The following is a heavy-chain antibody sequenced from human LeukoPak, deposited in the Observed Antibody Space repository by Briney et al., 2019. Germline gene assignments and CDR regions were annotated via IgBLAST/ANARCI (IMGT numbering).Heavy chain of an antibody. CDR3: AGGGSGSYYKSWVGYFDY. V-gene: IGHV1-69*05. J-gene: IGHJ4*02. D-gene: IGHD3-10*01. Sequence: SVKVSCKASGGTFSSYAISWVRQAPGQGLEWMGRIIPIFGTANYAQKFQGRVTITTDESTSTAYMELSSLRSEYTAVYYCAGGGSGSYYKSWVGYFDYWGQGTLVTVSS. CDR1: GGTFSSYA. CDR2: IIPIFGTA.